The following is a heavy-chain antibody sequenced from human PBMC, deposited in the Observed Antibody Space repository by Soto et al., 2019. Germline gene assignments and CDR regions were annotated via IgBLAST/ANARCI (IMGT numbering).Heavy chain of an antibody. J-gene: IGHJ4*02. CDR1: GGSISSGGYY. V-gene: IGHV4-31*03. D-gene: IGHD4-17*01. CDR3: ARATLTTMAFDY. Sequence: QVQLQESGPGLVKPSQTLSLTCTVSGGSISSGGYYWSWIRQHPGKGLEWIGYIYYSGSTYYNPSRTSRVTISVDTSKNQFSLKLSSVTAADTGVYYCARATLTTMAFDYWGQGTLVTVSS. CDR2: IYYSGST.